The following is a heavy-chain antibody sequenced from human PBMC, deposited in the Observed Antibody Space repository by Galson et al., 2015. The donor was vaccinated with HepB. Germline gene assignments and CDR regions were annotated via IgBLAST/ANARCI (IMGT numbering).Heavy chain of an antibody. CDR3: ARENDRSGVYTTDC. CDR1: GFTFSNHW. J-gene: IGHJ4*02. Sequence: SLRLSCASSGFTFSNHWMRWVRQAPGKRPEWVANLNQYGSVMYYVDSVTGRFTISRDNAKNPLYLQMNSLRADDTAVYFCARENDRSGVYTTDCWGQGTLVTVSS. D-gene: IGHD3-22*01. V-gene: IGHV3-7*03. CDR2: LNQYGSVM.